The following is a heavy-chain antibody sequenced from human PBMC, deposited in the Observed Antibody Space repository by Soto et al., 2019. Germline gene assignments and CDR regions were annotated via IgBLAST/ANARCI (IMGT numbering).Heavy chain of an antibody. CDR1: EITFSNYA. V-gene: IGHV3-23*01. Sequence: GGSLRLSCAASEITFSNYAMSWVRQTPGKGLEWVSGLSVSGGSTYYADSVRGRFTISRDTSKNTLYLQMNSLGAEDTAVYYCATDLPGGEDDHYGMDVWGQGTTVTVSS. CDR3: ATDLPGGEDDHYGMDV. D-gene: IGHD2-21*01. CDR2: LSVSGGST. J-gene: IGHJ6*02.